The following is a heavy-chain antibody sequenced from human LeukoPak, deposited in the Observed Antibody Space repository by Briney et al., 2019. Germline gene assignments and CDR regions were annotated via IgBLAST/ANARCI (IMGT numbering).Heavy chain of an antibody. CDR2: ISSSSSTI. CDR1: GFTFSSYS. D-gene: IGHD3-22*01. J-gene: IGHJ4*02. Sequence: GGSLRLSCAASGFTFSSYSMNWVRQAPGKGLEWVSYISSSSSTIYYADSVKGRFTISRDNAKSSLYLQMNSLRAEDTAVYYCARGSEYYYDSSGYPGFDYWGQGTLVTVSS. V-gene: IGHV3-48*01. CDR3: ARGSEYYYDSSGYPGFDY.